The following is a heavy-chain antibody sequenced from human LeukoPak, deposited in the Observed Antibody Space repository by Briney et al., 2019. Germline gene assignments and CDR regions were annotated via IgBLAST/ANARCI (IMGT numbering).Heavy chain of an antibody. CDR2: IYYTGST. V-gene: IGHV4-59*01. D-gene: IGHD2-15*01. J-gene: IGHJ4*02. CDR1: GGSISSFY. CDR3: ARGSNGVVAATFDY. Sequence: PSETLSLTCSVSGGSISSFYWNWIRQPPGKGLEWIGYIYYTGSTDCNPSLKSRVTISVDTSKNQFSLNLRSVTAADTAIYYCARGSNGVVAATFDYWGQGTLVSVSS.